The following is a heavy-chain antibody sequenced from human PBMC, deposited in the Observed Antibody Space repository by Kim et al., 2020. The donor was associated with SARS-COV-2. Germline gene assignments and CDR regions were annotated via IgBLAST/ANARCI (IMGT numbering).Heavy chain of an antibody. CDR2: IHYRGNT. J-gene: IGHJ4*02. CDR1: GGSINGYY. Sequence: SETLSLTCTVSGGSINGYYWSWIRQPPGKGLEWIGYIHYRGNTNYNPSLKSRVTITVDTSKNQFSLKLSSVTAADSAAYYCVGGNGWYGYWGQGTLVTVSS. CDR3: VGGNGWYGY. D-gene: IGHD6-19*01. V-gene: IGHV4-59*08.